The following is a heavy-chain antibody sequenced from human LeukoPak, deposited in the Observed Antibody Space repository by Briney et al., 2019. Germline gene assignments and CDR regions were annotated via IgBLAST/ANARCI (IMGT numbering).Heavy chain of an antibody. Sequence: SETLSLTCTVSGGSISSSSYYWGWIRQPPGKGLEWIGSIYYSGSTYYNPSLKSRVTISVDTSKNQFSLKLSSVTAADTAVYYCARDPARGYSYGALYRGQGTLVTVSS. CDR3: ARDPARGYSYGALY. V-gene: IGHV4-39*02. D-gene: IGHD5-18*01. J-gene: IGHJ4*02. CDR1: GGSISSSSYY. CDR2: IYYSGST.